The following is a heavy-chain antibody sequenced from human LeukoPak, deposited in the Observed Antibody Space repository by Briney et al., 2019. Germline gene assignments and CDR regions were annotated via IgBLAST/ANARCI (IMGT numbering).Heavy chain of an antibody. D-gene: IGHD3-9*01. CDR3: ARVAPPTLRYFDWFTKLHQYYYGMDV. V-gene: IGHV1-69*04. Sequence: ASVKVSCKASGGTFSSYAINWVRQAPGQGLEWMGRIIPILGIVNYAQKFQGRVTISADKSTSTAYMELSSLRSEDTAVYYCARVAPPTLRYFDWFTKLHQYYYGMDVWGQGTTVTVSS. CDR2: IIPILGIV. J-gene: IGHJ6*02. CDR1: GGTFSSYA.